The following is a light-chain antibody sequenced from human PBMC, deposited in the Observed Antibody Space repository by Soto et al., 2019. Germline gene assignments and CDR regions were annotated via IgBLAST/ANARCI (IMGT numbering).Light chain of an antibody. J-gene: IGKJ2*01. CDR3: QQYSNWPPYT. CDR2: GAS. V-gene: IGKV3D-15*01. CDR1: QSVRTF. Sequence: EIVMTQSPTTLSVSPGERATLSCRASQSVRTFLAWYQQKPGQAPRLLIYGASTRATGIPARFSGSGSGTEFTLTINSLQSEDFAVYFCQQYSNWPPYTFGQGTKLEIK.